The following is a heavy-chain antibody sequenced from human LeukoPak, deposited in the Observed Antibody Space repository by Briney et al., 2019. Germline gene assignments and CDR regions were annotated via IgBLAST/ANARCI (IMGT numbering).Heavy chain of an antibody. CDR1: GFTFSSYS. V-gene: IGHV3-48*04. CDR3: AMIKEG. CDR2: ISSSGDTI. D-gene: IGHD3-22*01. Sequence: GGSLRLSCAASGFTFSSYSMNWVRQAPGKGLEWVSYISSSGDTIQYADSVKGRFTISRDNAKNTLYLQMNSLRAEDTAVYYCAMIKEGWGQGTLVTVSS. J-gene: IGHJ4*02.